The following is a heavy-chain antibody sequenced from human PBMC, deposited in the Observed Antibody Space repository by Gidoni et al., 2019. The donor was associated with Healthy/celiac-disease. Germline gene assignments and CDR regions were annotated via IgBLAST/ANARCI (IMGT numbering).Heavy chain of an antibody. CDR2: IYYSGST. CDR3: ARLQGLWFGDGLDI. Sequence: QLQLQESGPGLVKPSETLSLTCTVSGGSISSSSYYWGWIRQPPGKGLEWIGSIYYSGSTYYNPSLKSRVTISVDTSKNQFSLKLSSVTAADTAVYYCARLQGLWFGDGLDIWGQGTMVTVSS. CDR1: GGSISSSSYY. D-gene: IGHD3-10*01. J-gene: IGHJ3*02. V-gene: IGHV4-39*01.